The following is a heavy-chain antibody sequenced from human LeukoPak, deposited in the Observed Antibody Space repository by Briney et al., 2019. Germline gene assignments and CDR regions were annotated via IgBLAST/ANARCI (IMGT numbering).Heavy chain of an antibody. V-gene: IGHV3-7*03. J-gene: IGHJ4*02. CDR3: AREYCSGGSCYKGGIDY. CDR2: IKQDGSET. D-gene: IGHD2-15*01. CDR1: GFTFSSYW. Sequence: PGGSLRLSCAASGFTFSSYWMTWVRQAPGKGLEWVANIKQDGSETYYVDSVKGRFTISRDNAKHSLYLQMNSLRAEDTAVYYCAREYCSGGSCYKGGIDYWGQGTLVTVSS.